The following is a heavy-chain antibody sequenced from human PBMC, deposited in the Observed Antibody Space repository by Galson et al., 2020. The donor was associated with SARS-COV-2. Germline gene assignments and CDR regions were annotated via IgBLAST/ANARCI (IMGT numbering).Heavy chain of an antibody. Sequence: GESLKISCVGSGFSFTTYPMTWVRQAPGRELEWVSTISSRGTHSFYTDSVKGRFTISRDNARDLMFLQMDSLRAEDTAVYFCAREGLVGSTEGMDVWGQGTTVAVSS. CDR1: GFSFTTYP. D-gene: IGHD1-26*01. V-gene: IGHV3-21*01. CDR3: AREGLVGSTEGMDV. CDR2: ISSRGTHS. J-gene: IGHJ6*02.